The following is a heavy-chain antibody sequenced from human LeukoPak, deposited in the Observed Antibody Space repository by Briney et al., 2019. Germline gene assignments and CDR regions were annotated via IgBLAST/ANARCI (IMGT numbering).Heavy chain of an antibody. V-gene: IGHV1-18*01. CDR1: GYTFTSYG. CDR2: INTYNGET. CDR3: ATSMVRGPFDV. Sequence: ASVKVSCKASGYTFTSYGLTWVRQAPGQGLEWMGWINTYNGETDYGQNVRGGLTMTADTSTSTAYMELRSLTSDDTAVYYCATSMVRGPFDVWGQGTKVIVSS. D-gene: IGHD3-10*01. J-gene: IGHJ3*01.